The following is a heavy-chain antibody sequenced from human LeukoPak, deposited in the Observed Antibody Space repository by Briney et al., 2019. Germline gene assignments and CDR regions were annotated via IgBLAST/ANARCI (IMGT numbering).Heavy chain of an antibody. Sequence: SWVRQPPGKGLEWVGFIRSKAYRGTTEYAASVKGRFTISRDDSKSIAYLQMNSLKTEDTAVYYCTRGPIQLCLYYGMDVWGQGTTVIVFS. J-gene: IGHJ6*02. V-gene: IGHV3-49*02. D-gene: IGHD5-18*01. CDR2: IRSKAYRGTT. CDR3: TRGPIQLCLYYGMDV.